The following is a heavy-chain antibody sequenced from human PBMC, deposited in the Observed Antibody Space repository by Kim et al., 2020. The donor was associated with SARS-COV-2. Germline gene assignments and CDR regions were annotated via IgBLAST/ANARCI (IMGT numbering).Heavy chain of an antibody. D-gene: IGHD5-12*01. V-gene: IGHV4-59*13. CDR1: GGSISSYY. Sequence: SETLSLTCTVSGGSISSYYWSWIRQPPGKGLEWIGYIYYSGSTNYNPSLKSRVTISVDTSKNQFSLKLSSVTAADTAVYYCARDAGMATIPRYYYGMDVWGQGTTVTVSS. J-gene: IGHJ6*02. CDR3: ARDAGMATIPRYYYGMDV. CDR2: IYYSGST.